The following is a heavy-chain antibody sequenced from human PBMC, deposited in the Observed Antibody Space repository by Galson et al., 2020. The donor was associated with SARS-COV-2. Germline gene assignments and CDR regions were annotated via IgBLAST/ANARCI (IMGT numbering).Heavy chain of an antibody. Sequence: SETLSLTCSVSGGSISSYYWSWIRQPPGKGLEWIGHIYDSGSTNYNPSLRSRVTISLDTSKNQFSLRLSSVTAADTAVYFCARDGFRGDGYPAEYFQHWGQGTLVTVSS. CDR2: IYDSGST. D-gene: IGHD2-21*01. J-gene: IGHJ1*01. CDR3: ARDGFRGDGYPAEYFQH. CDR1: GGSISSYY. V-gene: IGHV4-59*01.